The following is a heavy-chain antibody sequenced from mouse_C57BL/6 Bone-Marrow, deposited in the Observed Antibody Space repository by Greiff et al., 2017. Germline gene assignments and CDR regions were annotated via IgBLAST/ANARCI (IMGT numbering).Heavy chain of an antibody. CDR3: ARLGLLRDY. CDR2: ISSGGSYT. V-gene: IGHV5-6*01. J-gene: IGHJ2*01. CDR1: GFTFSSYG. Sequence: EVKVVESGGDLVKPGGSLKLSCAASGFTFSSYGMSWVRQTPDKRLEWVATISSGGSYTYYPDSVKGRFTISRDNAKNTLYLQMSSLKSEDTAMYYCARLGLLRDYWGQGTTLTVSS. D-gene: IGHD2-3*01.